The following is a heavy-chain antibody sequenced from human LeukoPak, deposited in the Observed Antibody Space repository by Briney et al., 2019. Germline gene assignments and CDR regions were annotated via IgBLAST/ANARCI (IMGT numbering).Heavy chain of an antibody. V-gene: IGHV1-2*06. CDR3: VRAGYYDTSGYVDY. CDR2: INPDSGGT. J-gene: IGHJ4*02. D-gene: IGHD3-22*01. CDR1: GYTFTDYF. Sequence: ASVKVSCKASGYTFTDYFIHWVRQAPGQGLEWMGRINPDSGGTNYAQKFQGMVTMTRDTSTSTAYMELSRLRSDDTAVYYCVRAGYYDTSGYVDYWGQGTLVTVSS.